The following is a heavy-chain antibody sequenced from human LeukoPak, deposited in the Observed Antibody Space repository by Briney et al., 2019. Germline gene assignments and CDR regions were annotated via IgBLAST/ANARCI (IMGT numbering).Heavy chain of an antibody. D-gene: IGHD3-22*01. V-gene: IGHV1-24*01. CDR1: GYTLTELS. Sequence: ASVKVSCKVSGYTLTELSMNWVRQAPGKGLEWMGGFDPEDGETNYAQKFQGRVTMTEDTSTDTAYMELSSLRSEDTAVYYCATLGPFYYDRAGLYYYYYMDVWGKGTTVTVSS. CDR3: ATLGPFYYDRAGLYYYYYMDV. J-gene: IGHJ6*03. CDR2: FDPEDGET.